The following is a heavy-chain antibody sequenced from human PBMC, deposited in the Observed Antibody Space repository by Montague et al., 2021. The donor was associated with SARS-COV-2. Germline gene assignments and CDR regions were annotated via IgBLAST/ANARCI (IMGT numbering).Heavy chain of an antibody. CDR1: GGSVSSATYY. CDR2: INYGGST. D-gene: IGHD3-10*01. Sequence: SETLSLTCTVSGGSVSSATYYWSWLRQPPGKGLEWIGYINYGGSTSYNPSLKSRVTISVDMSKNQFSLKLNSVTAADTAVYYCAGSGGYYYYYQGVDVWGQGTTVTVSS. V-gene: IGHV4-61*01. J-gene: IGHJ6*02. CDR3: AGSGGYYYYYQGVDV.